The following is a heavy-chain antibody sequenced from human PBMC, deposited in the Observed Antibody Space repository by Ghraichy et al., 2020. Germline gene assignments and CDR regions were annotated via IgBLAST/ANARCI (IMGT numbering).Heavy chain of an antibody. D-gene: IGHD6-19*01. CDR3: AKGGSAGGWPFDY. Sequence: GGSLRLSCAASGFTFDDYAMHWVRQAPGKGLEWVSGISWNSGSIGYADSVKGRFTISRDNAKNSLYLQMNSLRAEDTALYYCAKGGSAGGWPFDYWGQGTLVTVSS. CDR1: GFTFDDYA. V-gene: IGHV3-9*01. J-gene: IGHJ4*02. CDR2: ISWNSGSI.